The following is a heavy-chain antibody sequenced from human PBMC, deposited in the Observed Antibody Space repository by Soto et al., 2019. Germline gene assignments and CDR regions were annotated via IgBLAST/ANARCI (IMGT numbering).Heavy chain of an antibody. Sequence: QVQLQQWGAGLLKPSETLSLTCAVYGGSFSGYYWSWIRQPPGKGLEWIGEINHSGSTNYNPSLKIRVTISVDTAKNQFSRKLSSVTAADTAVYYCARGGVVIVYFDYWGQGTLVTVSS. D-gene: IGHD3-16*02. V-gene: IGHV4-34*01. CDR3: ARGGVVIVYFDY. CDR2: INHSGST. J-gene: IGHJ4*02. CDR1: GGSFSGYY.